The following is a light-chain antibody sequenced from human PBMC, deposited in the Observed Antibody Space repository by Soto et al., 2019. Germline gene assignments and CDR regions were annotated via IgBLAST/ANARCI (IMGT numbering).Light chain of an antibody. J-gene: IGLJ3*02. Sequence: QSALTQPPSASGSPGQSVTISCTGTSSDVGGYNYVSWYQQHPGKAPKLMIYEVSKRPSGVPDRFSGSKSGNTASLTISGLQAEDEADFYCCSYAGSGTWVFGGGTKVTVL. CDR2: EVS. CDR3: CSYAGSGTWV. CDR1: SSDVGGYNY. V-gene: IGLV2-8*01.